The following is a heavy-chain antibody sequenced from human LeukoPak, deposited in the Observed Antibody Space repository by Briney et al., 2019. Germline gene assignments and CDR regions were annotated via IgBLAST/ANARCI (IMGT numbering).Heavy chain of an antibody. CDR1: GGSFSGYY. V-gene: IGHV4-59*01. J-gene: IGHJ4*02. D-gene: IGHD4-17*01. CDR2: IYYTGTT. CDR3: ASKSSDHGELRFDY. Sequence: SETLSLTCAVYGGSFSGYYWSWIRQPPGKGLEWIGYIYYTGTTNYNPSLKSRVTISVDTSKNQFSLRLSSVTAADTAVYYCASKSSDHGELRFDYWGQGTLVTVSS.